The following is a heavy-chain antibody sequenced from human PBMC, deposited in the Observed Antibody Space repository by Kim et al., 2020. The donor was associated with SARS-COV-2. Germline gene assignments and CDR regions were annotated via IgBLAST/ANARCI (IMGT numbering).Heavy chain of an antibody. CDR2: TNV. Sequence: TNVQYADSVKGRFTSSRDNSQNTLYLQMNSLRPEDTALYYCATDSPPLDNWGQGTLVTVS. V-gene: IGHV3-30*01. J-gene: IGHJ4*02. CDR3: ATDSPPLDN.